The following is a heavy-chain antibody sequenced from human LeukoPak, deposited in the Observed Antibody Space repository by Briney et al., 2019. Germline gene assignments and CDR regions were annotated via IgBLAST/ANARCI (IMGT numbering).Heavy chain of an antibody. CDR3: AKDQRGYNWNEPDAFDI. J-gene: IGHJ3*02. Sequence: GGSLRLSCAASGFTFSSYAMSWVRQAPGKGLEWVSAISGSGGSTYYADSVKGRFTISRDNSKNTLYLQMNSLRAEDTAVYYCAKDQRGYNWNEPDAFDIWGQGTMVTVSS. V-gene: IGHV3-23*01. D-gene: IGHD1-1*01. CDR2: ISGSGGST. CDR1: GFTFSSYA.